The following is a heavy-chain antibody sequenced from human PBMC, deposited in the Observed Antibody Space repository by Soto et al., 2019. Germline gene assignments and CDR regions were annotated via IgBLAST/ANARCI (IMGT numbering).Heavy chain of an antibody. CDR2: IDSNGGSA. V-gene: IGHV3-64D*06. CDR3: VKTRIAVPELMGYYYGFDV. CDR1: GFTLSTFA. J-gene: IGHJ6*02. D-gene: IGHD3-10*01. Sequence: GGSLRLSCSASGFTLSTFAMHWVRQAPGKGLEHISTIDSNGGSAYYADSVKGRFTISRDNSKNTLSLQMSSLKPEDTAVYYCVKTRIAVPELMGYYYGFDVWGQGTTVTVSS.